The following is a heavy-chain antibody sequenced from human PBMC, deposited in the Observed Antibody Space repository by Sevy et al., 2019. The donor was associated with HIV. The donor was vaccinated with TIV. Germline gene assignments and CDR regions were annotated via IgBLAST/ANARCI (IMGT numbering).Heavy chain of an antibody. CDR3: ARVGTYYYDSSGYYTTGGAFDI. Sequence: GESLKISCAASGFTVSSNYMSWVRQAPGKGLEWVSVIYSGGRTYYADSVKGRFTISRDNSKNTLYLQMNSLRAEDTAVNYCARVGTYYYDSSGYYTTGGAFDIWGQGTMVTVSS. J-gene: IGHJ3*02. CDR2: IYSGGRT. V-gene: IGHV3-53*01. CDR1: GFTVSSNY. D-gene: IGHD3-22*01.